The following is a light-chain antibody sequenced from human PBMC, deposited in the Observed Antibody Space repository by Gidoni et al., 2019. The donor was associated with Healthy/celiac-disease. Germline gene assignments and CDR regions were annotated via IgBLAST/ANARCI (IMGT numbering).Light chain of an antibody. V-gene: IGKV3-11*01. CDR1: QSVSSY. Sequence: EIVLTQSPATLSLSPGERATLPCRASQSVSSYLAWYQQKPGQAPRLLIYDASNRATGIPARFSGSGSGTDFTLTISSLEPEDFAVYYCQQRSNWPPITFXQXTRLEIK. J-gene: IGKJ5*01. CDR3: QQRSNWPPIT. CDR2: DAS.